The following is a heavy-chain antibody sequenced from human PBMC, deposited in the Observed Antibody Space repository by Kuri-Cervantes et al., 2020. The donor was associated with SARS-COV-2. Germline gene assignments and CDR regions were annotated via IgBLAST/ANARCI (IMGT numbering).Heavy chain of an antibody. J-gene: IGHJ4*02. CDR3: ARDHSRSILTGPDFDY. V-gene: IGHV3-23*01. D-gene: IGHD3-9*01. CDR2: ISGSGGST. CDR1: GFTFSSYA. Sequence: GESLKISCAASGFTFSSYAMSWVRQAPGKGLEWVSAISGSGGSTYYADSVKGRFTISRDNAKNSLYLQMNSLRAEDTAVYYCARDHSRSILTGPDFDYWGQGTLVTVSS.